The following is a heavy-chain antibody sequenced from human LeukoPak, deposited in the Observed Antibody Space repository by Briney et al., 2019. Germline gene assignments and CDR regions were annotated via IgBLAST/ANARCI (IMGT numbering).Heavy chain of an antibody. D-gene: IGHD6-13*01. CDR3: ARGMYSSDR. CDR1: GGSISSYY. J-gene: IGHJ5*02. V-gene: IGHV4-59*01. Sequence: KPSETLSLTCTVSGGSISSYYWSWIRQPPGKGMEWIGYFYYSGSTYYNPSLKSRVTMSVDTSKNQFSLKLSSVTAADTAMYYCARGMYSSDRWGQGTLVTVSS. CDR2: FYYSGST.